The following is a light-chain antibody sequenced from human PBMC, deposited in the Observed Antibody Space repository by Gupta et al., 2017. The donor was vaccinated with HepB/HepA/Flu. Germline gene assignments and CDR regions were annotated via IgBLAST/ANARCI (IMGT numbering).Light chain of an antibody. Sequence: ENALTQFPGTLSLYQGERASLSCRASHSLSSNYLAWYQHKPGQAPRLLIYGASSRAPGVPERFSGSGSATDFSLTISSLDPEDSAVYFCQQYTTSGRTFGQGTKVEIK. CDR2: GAS. V-gene: IGKV3-20*01. J-gene: IGKJ1*01. CDR1: HSLSSNY. CDR3: QQYTTSGRT.